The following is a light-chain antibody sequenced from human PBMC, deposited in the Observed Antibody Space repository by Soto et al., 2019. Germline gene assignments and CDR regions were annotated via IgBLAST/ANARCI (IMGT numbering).Light chain of an antibody. J-gene: IGKJ3*01. CDR1: QGISSY. CDR3: QQYYSYPFT. CDR2: AAS. V-gene: IGKV1-8*01. Sequence: AIRMTQSPSSFSASTGDRVTIXCRASQGISSYLAWYQQKPGKAPKLLIYAASTLQSGVPSRFSGSGSGTDFTLTISCLQSEDFATYYCQQYYSYPFTXGPGTKVDIK.